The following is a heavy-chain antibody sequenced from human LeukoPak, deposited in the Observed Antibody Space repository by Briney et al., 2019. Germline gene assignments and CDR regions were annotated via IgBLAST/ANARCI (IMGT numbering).Heavy chain of an antibody. D-gene: IGHD5-18*01. CDR1: GYTFMSYG. J-gene: IGHJ4*02. CDR2: ISAYDGNT. CDR3: ARDDGYSYRKGVDRFDY. V-gene: IGHV1-18*01. Sequence: GASVKVSCKASGYTFMSYGITWVRQAPGQGLEWLGWISAYDGNTNYVQMLQGRVTMTVDTSTSSAYMDLRSLRSDDTAVYYCARDDGYSYRKGVDRFDYWGQGTLVTVSS.